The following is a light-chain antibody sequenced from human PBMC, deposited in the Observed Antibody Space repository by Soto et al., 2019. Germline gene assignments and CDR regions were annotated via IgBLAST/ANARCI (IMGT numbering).Light chain of an antibody. V-gene: IGKV1-5*01. Sequence: DIQMTQSPSTLSASVGDSVTITCRASQGISDWLAWYQQRPGKAPKLLIYAASSLVSGVPSRFSASGSGTEFTLTISSLQPDDFATYYCQQYHGFSRTFGQETMVEVK. CDR3: QQYHGFSRT. J-gene: IGKJ1*01. CDR1: QGISDW. CDR2: AAS.